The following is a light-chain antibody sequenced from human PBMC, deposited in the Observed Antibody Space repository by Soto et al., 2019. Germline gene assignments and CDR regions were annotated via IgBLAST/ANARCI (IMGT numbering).Light chain of an antibody. CDR2: GAS. Sequence: EVVLTQSPGTLSLYPGERATLSCRASQSVGSYLAWYRQKPGQAPRLLIYGASSRATGIPDRFSGTGSGTDFTLTISRLEPEDFAVYYCQQYSGSPWTFGQGTKVEIK. CDR3: QQYSGSPWT. V-gene: IGKV3-20*01. J-gene: IGKJ1*01. CDR1: QSVGSY.